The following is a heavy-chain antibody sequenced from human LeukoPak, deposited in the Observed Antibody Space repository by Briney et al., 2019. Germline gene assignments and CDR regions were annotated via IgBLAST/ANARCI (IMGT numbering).Heavy chain of an antibody. D-gene: IGHD3-10*01. V-gene: IGHV4-38-2*02. CDR3: AKSNGYGLVDI. Sequence: SETLSLTCTVSGYSISSGYYWGWIRQPPGKGLEWIGSIYHSGSTYYNPSLKSRVTISVDTSKNQFSLRLNSVTAADTAVYYCAKSNGYGLVDIWGQGTMVTVSS. CDR2: IYHSGST. J-gene: IGHJ3*02. CDR1: GYSISSGYY.